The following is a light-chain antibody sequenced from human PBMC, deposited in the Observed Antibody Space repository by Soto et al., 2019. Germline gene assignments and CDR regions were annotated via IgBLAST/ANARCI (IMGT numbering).Light chain of an antibody. CDR2: SAS. CDR3: QQFYSAPIT. CDR1: QTIKNY. V-gene: IGKV1-39*01. J-gene: IGKJ5*01. Sequence: DIQMIQSPSSLSASVGEGVTITCRASQTIKNYLNWYQQKPGRAPNLLIYSASTLHSGVPSRFSGTKSATDFTLTITSLQPEDFATYYCQQFYSAPITFGQGTRLEIK.